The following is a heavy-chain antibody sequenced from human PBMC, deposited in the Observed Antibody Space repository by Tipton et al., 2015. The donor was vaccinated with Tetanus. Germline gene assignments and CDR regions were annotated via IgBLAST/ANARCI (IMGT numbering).Heavy chain of an antibody. CDR3: ARGGRDAYNNPLGAFDV. J-gene: IGHJ3*01. V-gene: IGHV4-39*01. Sequence: TLSLTCIVSGGSLFSGSFYWAWIRQPPGKGLEWIGNVYYNGNTYYLSSLETRATISADTSKNQFSLSLRSVTAADTAVYYCARGGRDAYNNPLGAFDVWGRGTTVTVSS. CDR2: VYYNGNT. D-gene: IGHD5-24*01. CDR1: GGSLFSGSFY.